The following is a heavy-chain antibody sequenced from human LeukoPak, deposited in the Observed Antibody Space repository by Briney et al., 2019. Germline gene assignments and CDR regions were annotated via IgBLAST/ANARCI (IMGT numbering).Heavy chain of an antibody. D-gene: IGHD6-13*01. Sequence: GGSLRLSCAASGFTFSSYSMNWVRQAPGKGLEWVSSISSSSSYIYYADSVKGRFTISRDNAKNSLYLQMNSLRAEDTAVYYCASEQQLVLYYWGQGTLVTVCS. CDR2: ISSSSSYI. CDR1: GFTFSSYS. CDR3: ASEQQLVLYY. V-gene: IGHV3-21*01. J-gene: IGHJ4*02.